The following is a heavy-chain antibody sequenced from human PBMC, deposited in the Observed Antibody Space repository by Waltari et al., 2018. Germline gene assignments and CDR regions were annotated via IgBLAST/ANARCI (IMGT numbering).Heavy chain of an antibody. J-gene: IGHJ2*01. CDR3: ARGARRTTVTTGWWYFDL. CDR1: GFTYSRYV. CDR2: SNSDGSST. Sequence: EVQLVESGGGLVQPGGSLRLSCAASGFTYSRYVMHWVRQAPGKGRVWVSRSNSDGSSTSYADSVKGRFTISKDNAKNTVYLQMNSLRAEDTAIYYCARGARRTTVTTGWWYFDLWGRGTLVTVSS. V-gene: IGHV3-74*01. D-gene: IGHD4-17*01.